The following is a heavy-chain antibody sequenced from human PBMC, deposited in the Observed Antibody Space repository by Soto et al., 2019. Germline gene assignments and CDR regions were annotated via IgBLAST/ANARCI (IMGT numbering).Heavy chain of an antibody. Sequence: SETLSLTCTVSGGSISSSNYYWGWIRQPPGKGLEWIGSIHYSGSTYYNPSLKSRVTISVDTSKNQFSLKLSSVTAADTAVYYCARHFLLASTKQYNWNDYGLEGLFGEAPQTQYDYWGQGTLVTVSS. CDR1: GGSISSSNYY. CDR3: ARHFLLASTKQYNWNDYGLEGLFGEAPQTQYDY. J-gene: IGHJ4*02. CDR2: IHYSGST. V-gene: IGHV4-39*01. D-gene: IGHD1-20*01.